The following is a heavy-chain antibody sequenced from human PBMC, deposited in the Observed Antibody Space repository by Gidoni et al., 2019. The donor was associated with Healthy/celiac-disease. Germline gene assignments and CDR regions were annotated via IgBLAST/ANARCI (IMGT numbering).Heavy chain of an antibody. D-gene: IGHD3-3*01. CDR2: ISSSSSTI. J-gene: IGHJ6*02. CDR3: ARDYDFWSGLNYYYYGMDV. Sequence: EVQLVESGGGLVQPGGSLRLSCAASGSTFSSYRMNWVRQAPGKGLEWFSYISSSSSTINYADSVNGRFTISRDNAKNSLYLQMNSLRAEDTAVYYCARDYDFWSGLNYYYYGMDVWGQGTTVTVSS. CDR1: GSTFSSYR. V-gene: IGHV3-48*04.